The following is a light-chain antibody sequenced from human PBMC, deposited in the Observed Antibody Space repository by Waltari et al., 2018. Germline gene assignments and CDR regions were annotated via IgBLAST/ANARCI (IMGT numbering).Light chain of an antibody. Sequence: NFMLTQPHSVSEAPGKTVTISCTRSSGGIASNYGQWDQQRPGSAPTTVIYEDNQRPPGVPDRFSGSIDSSSNSASLTISGLKTEDEADYYCQSYDSSNPWVFGGGTKLTVL. V-gene: IGLV6-57*03. CDR3: QSYDSSNPWV. J-gene: IGLJ3*02. CDR2: EDN. CDR1: SGGIASNY.